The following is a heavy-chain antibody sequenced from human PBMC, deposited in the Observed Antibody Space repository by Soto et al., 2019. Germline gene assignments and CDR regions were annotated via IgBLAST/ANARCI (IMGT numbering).Heavy chain of an antibody. CDR1: EFAFSTYW. Sequence: GGSLRLSCAASEFAFSTYWMHWVRQAPGKGLLWVSRIKFDGSSTYYGDSVKGRFTISRDDAKNTLFLQMNGLRVDDTAVYYCARGAKNVYAMDVWGQGTTVTVSS. J-gene: IGHJ6*02. CDR2: IKFDGSST. D-gene: IGHD1-1*01. CDR3: ARGAKNVYAMDV. V-gene: IGHV3-74*01.